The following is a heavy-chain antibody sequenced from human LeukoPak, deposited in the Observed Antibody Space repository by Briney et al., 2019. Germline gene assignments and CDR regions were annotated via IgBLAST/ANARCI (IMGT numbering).Heavy chain of an antibody. CDR2: MNPNSGNT. V-gene: IGHV1-8*01. CDR1: GYTFTTYD. J-gene: IGHJ5*02. CDR3: ARGRGSGHKENWFDP. D-gene: IGHD6-19*01. Sequence: EASVKVSCKASGYTFTTYDINWVRQATGQGLEWMGWMNPNSGNTGYAQKFQGRVTMTRNTFISTAYMELSSLRSEDTAVYYCARGRGSGHKENWFDPWGQGTLVTVSS.